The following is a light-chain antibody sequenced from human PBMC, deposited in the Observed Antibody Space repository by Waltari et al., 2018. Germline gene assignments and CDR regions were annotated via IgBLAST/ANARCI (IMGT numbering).Light chain of an antibody. CDR1: KLENKL. CDR3: QAWDIKNVI. Sequence: TITCSGDKLENKLTSWYQQKPGQSPVLVLYQDTKRPSGISERFSGSNSGDTATLTITGTQTTDEADYYCQAWDIKNVIFGGGTKLTVL. V-gene: IGLV3-1*01. CDR2: QDT. J-gene: IGLJ2*01.